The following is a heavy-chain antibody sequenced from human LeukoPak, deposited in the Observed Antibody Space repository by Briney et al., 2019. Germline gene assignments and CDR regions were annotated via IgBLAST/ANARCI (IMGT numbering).Heavy chain of an antibody. CDR2: IYSGGGT. CDR1: GFTVSSYY. V-gene: IGHV3-66*01. J-gene: IGHJ4*02. D-gene: IGHD3-22*01. Sequence: GGSLRLSCAASGFTVSSYYMSWVRQAPGKGLEGVSIIYSGGGTYYADSVKGRFTISRDNSKNTLYLQMYSLRAEDTAVYYCARDGLWDYDSSGYSGYWGQGTLVTVSS. CDR3: ARDGLWDYDSSGYSGY.